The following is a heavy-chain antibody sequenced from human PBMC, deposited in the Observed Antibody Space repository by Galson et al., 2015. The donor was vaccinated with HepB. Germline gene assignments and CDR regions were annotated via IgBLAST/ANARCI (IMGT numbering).Heavy chain of an antibody. CDR3: AHTAGWLPDR. J-gene: IGHJ5*02. D-gene: IGHD2-8*02. CDR2: IYWNDDN. V-gene: IGHV2-5*01. CDR1: GFSLSTNAVG. Sequence: PALVKPTQTLTLTCTFSGFSLSTNAVGVGWIRQPPGKALEWVALIYWNDDNHFSPSLKSRLTITKDTSKNQVVLTMTNMDPVDTATYYCAHTAGWLPDRWGQGTLVTVSS.